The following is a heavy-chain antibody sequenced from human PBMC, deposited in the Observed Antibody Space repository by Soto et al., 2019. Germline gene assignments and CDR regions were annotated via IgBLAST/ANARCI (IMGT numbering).Heavy chain of an antibody. Sequence: SETLSLTCAVSGCSISSAVYYWSWMCQHPGKGLEWVGYIYYSGSTYYYPSLKSRVTISVDTSKNHFSLKLSSGTAADTAVYYCGREDATGTVGNDYWGQGTLVTVSS. CDR2: IYYSGST. CDR3: GREDATGTVGNDY. D-gene: IGHD1-1*01. J-gene: IGHJ4*02. V-gene: IGHV4-31*11. CDR1: GCSISSAVYY.